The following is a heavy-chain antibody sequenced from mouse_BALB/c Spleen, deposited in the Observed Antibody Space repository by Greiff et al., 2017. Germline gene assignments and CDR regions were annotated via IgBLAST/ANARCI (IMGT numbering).Heavy chain of an antibody. CDR3: ARSGYGYAMDY. J-gene: IGHJ4*01. D-gene: IGHD3-1*01. V-gene: IGHV1-14*01. CDR2: INPYNDGT. Sequence: EVKVVESGPELVKPGASVKMSCKASGYTFTSYVMHWVKQKPGQGLEWIGYINPYNDGTKYNEKFKGKATLTSDKSSSTAYMELSSLTSEDSAVYYFARSGYGYAMDYWGQGTSVTVSS. CDR1: GYTFTSYV.